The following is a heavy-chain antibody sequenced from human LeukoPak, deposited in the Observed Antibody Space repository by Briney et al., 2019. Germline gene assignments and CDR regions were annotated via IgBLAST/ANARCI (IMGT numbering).Heavy chain of an antibody. Sequence: PGGSLRLSCAASGFTVSTKYTTWVRQAPGKGLEWVSVIYTGGSTYYADSVKGRFSISRDNSKNTLYLQMNSLRAEDTAVYYCAREDTNYGRTIFDYWGQGTLVTVSS. D-gene: IGHD4-11*01. CDR3: AREDTNYGRTIFDY. V-gene: IGHV3-53*01. J-gene: IGHJ4*02. CDR1: GFTVSTKY. CDR2: IYTGGST.